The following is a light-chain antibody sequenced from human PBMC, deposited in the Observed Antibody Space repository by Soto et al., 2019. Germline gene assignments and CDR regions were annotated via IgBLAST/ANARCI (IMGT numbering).Light chain of an antibody. Sequence: QSALTQPASVSGSPGQSITISCTGTSSDVGGYDYVSWYQQHPGKAPKLMIYDISNRPSGVSDRFSGSKSANTASLTISGLQAEDEADYYCSSFTASNTEVFGGGTKVTFL. CDR2: DIS. J-gene: IGLJ2*01. CDR3: SSFTASNTEV. V-gene: IGLV2-14*01. CDR1: SSDVGGYDY.